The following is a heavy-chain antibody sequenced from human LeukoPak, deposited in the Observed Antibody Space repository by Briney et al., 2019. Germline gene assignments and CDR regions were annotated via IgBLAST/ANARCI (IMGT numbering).Heavy chain of an antibody. CDR2: IYHSGNT. Sequence: PSETLYLTCTVSGGSVSSGPFYWSWIRQSPGKGLELIGYIYHSGNTNYNPSLKSRVTISIDTSKNQFSLKLNSVTAADTAMYYCARRSFDYGDYGHPSDMWGQGTTVTVSS. J-gene: IGHJ3*02. CDR3: ARRSFDYGDYGHPSDM. CDR1: GGSVSSGPFY. D-gene: IGHD4-17*01. V-gene: IGHV4-61*01.